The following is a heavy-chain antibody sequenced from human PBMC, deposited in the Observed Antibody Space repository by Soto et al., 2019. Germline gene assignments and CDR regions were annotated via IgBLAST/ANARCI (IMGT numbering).Heavy chain of an antibody. Sequence: PSETLSLTCTVSGGSISSSSYYWGWIRQPPGKGLEWIGSIYYSGSTYYNPSLKSRVTISVDTSKNQFSLKLSSVTAADTAVYYCARHSRYCSGGSCYPDAFDIWGQGTMVTVSS. CDR3: ARHSRYCSGGSCYPDAFDI. V-gene: IGHV4-39*01. CDR1: GGSISSSSYY. D-gene: IGHD2-15*01. CDR2: IYYSGST. J-gene: IGHJ3*02.